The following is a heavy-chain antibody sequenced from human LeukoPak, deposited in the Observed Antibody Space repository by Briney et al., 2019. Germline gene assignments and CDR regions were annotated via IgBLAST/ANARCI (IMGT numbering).Heavy chain of an antibody. CDR2: ISYDGSNN. J-gene: IGHJ4*02. CDR1: GFTFSSYA. V-gene: IGHV3-30*14. CDR3: ARESGSYYFDY. D-gene: IGHD1-26*01. Sequence: GGSLRLSCAASGFTFSSYAMHWVRQAPGKGLEWVAVISYDGSNNYYADSVKGRFTISRDNSKNTLYLQMNSLRAEDTAVYYCARESGSYYFDYWGQGTLVTVSS.